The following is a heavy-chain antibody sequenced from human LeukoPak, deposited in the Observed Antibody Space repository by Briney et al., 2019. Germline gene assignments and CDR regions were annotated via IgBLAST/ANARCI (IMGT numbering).Heavy chain of an antibody. CDR1: GYTLTGYY. V-gene: IGHV1-2*02. CDR3: ARDQGIAVAGTVDY. CDR2: INPNSGGT. D-gene: IGHD6-19*01. Sequence: GASVKVSCKASGYTLTGYYMHWVRQAPGQGLEWMGWINPNSGGTNYAQKFQGRVTMTRDTSISTAYMELSRLRSDDTAVYYCARDQGIAVAGTVDYWGQGTLVTVSS. J-gene: IGHJ4*02.